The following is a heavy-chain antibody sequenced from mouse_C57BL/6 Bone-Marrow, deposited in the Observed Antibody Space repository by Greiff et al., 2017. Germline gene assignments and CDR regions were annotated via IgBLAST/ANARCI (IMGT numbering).Heavy chain of an antibody. J-gene: IGHJ2*01. Sequence: QVQLQQSGAELVKPGASVKISCKASGYAFSSCWMNWVKQRPGKGLEWIGQIYPGDGDTNYNGKFKGKATLTADKSSSTAYMQLSSLTSEDSAVYFCARPFHYYGYFDYWVQGTTLTVSS. CDR2: IYPGDGDT. CDR3: ARPFHYYGYFDY. CDR1: GYAFSSCW. D-gene: IGHD1-2*01. V-gene: IGHV1-80*01.